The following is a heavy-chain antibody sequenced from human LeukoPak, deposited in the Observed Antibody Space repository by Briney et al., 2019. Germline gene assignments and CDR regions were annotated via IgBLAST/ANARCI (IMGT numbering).Heavy chain of an antibody. CDR1: GGSLSSYY. CDR3: ARHVLFYYLYYMDV. CDR2: IYYSGST. Sequence: PSETLSLTCIVSGGSLSSYYWSWLRQPPGKGLEWIGSIYYSGSTDYNPSLKSRLSISVDTSKHQFCLKLGSVTAADTAVYYCARHVLFYYLYYMDVWGKGTTVSVCS. J-gene: IGHJ6*03. D-gene: IGHD3-10*01. V-gene: IGHV4-59*08.